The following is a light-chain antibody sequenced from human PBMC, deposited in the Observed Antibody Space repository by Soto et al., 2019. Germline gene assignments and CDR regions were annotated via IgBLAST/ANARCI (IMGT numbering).Light chain of an antibody. CDR2: AAS. J-gene: IGKJ1*01. V-gene: IGKV1-9*01. CDR3: QQYNSYPWT. CDR1: QGISSY. Sequence: DIQLTQSPSFLSASVGDRFTITCRASQGISSYLAWYQQKPGKAPKLLISAASTLQSGVPSRFSGSGSGTEFTLTITSLQPDDFATYYCQQYNSYPWTFGQGTKVDIK.